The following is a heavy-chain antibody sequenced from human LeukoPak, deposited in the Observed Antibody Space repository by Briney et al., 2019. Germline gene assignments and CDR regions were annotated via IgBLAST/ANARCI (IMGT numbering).Heavy chain of an antibody. CDR3: ARALTFYYSDAFDI. J-gene: IGHJ3*02. V-gene: IGHV3-64*01. D-gene: IGHD3-22*01. CDR2: ISSNGGST. Sequence: PGGSLRLSCAASGFTFSSYAMHWVRQVPGKGLEYVSTISSNGGSTYYANSVKGRFTISRDNSKNTLYLQMGSLRDEDMAVYYCARALTFYYSDAFDIWGQGTMVTVSS. CDR1: GFTFSSYA.